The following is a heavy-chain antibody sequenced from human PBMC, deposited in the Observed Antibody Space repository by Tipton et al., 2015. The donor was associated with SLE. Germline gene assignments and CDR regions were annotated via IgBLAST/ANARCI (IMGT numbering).Heavy chain of an antibody. V-gene: IGHV4-59*01. CDR2: IYYSGST. CDR3: ARHSPTTVVTAFDI. CDR1: GGSISSYY. J-gene: IGHJ3*02. D-gene: IGHD4-23*01. Sequence: TLSLTCTVSGGSISSYYWSWIRQPPGKGLEWIGYIYYSGSTNYNPSLKSRVTISVDTSKNQFSLKLSSVTAADTAVYYCARHSPTTVVTAFDIWGQGTMVTVSS.